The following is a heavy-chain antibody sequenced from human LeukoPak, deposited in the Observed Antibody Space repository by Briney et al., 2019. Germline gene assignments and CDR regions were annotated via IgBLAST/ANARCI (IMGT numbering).Heavy chain of an antibody. J-gene: IGHJ4*02. Sequence: SVKVSCMASGGTFSSYAISWVRQAPGQGLEWMGRIIPIFGTANYAQKFQGRVTITTDESTSTAYMELSSLRSEDTAVYYCARGSYYDSSGSLWGQGTLVTVSS. D-gene: IGHD3-22*01. CDR2: IIPIFGTA. CDR1: GGTFSSYA. CDR3: ARGSYYDSSGSL. V-gene: IGHV1-69*05.